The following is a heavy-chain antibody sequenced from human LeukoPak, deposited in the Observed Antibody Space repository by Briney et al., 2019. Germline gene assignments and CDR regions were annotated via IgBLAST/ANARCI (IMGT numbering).Heavy chain of an antibody. Sequence: SETLSLTCTVSGGSISSGSYYWSWIRQPAGKGLEWIGRIYTSGSTNYNPSLKSRVTISVDTSKNQFSLKLSSVTAADTAVYYCARAGINYYGSGSQARYYYGMDVWGQGTTVTVSS. V-gene: IGHV4-61*02. CDR3: ARAGINYYGSGSQARYYYGMDV. CDR1: GGSISSGSYY. J-gene: IGHJ6*02. D-gene: IGHD3-10*01. CDR2: IYTSGST.